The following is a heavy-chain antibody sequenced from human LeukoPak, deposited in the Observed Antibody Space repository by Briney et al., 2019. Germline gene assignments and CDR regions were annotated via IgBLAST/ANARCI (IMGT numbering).Heavy chain of an antibody. CDR1: GGSISSGGYS. V-gene: IGHV4-30-2*01. CDR3: AKDGYCSSTNCYPAPY. CDR2: IYHSGST. D-gene: IGHD2-2*01. J-gene: IGHJ4*02. Sequence: SETLSLTCAVSGGSISSGGYSWSWIRQPPGKGLEWIGYIYHSGSTYYNPSLKSRVTISVDRSKNQFSLKLSSVTAADTAVYYCAKDGYCSSTNCYPAPYWGQGTLVTVSS.